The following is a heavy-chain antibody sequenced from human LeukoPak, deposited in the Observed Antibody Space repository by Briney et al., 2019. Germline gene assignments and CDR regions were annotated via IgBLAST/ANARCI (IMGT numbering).Heavy chain of an antibody. CDR1: GFTFSSSA. CDR3: AASLPNIVVVPATKGPFGY. V-gene: IGHV3-23*01. J-gene: IGHJ4*02. Sequence: SGGSLRLSCAASGFTFSSSAMSWVRQVPGKGLEWVSGISASGGSTYYADSVKGRFTISRDNSKNTLYLQMNSLRAEDTAVYYCAASLPNIVVVPATKGPFGYWGQGALVTVSS. D-gene: IGHD2-2*01. CDR2: ISASGGST.